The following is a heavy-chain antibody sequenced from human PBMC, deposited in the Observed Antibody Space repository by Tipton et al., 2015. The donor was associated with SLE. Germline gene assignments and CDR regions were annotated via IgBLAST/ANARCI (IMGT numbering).Heavy chain of an antibody. CDR1: AGSISNYY. D-gene: IGHD2-15*01. V-gene: IGHV4-59*01. J-gene: IGHJ2*01. CDR2: IYYSGST. Sequence: TLSLTCTVSAGSISNYYWSWIRQPPGKGLYWIGYIYYSGSTNYNPSLKSRVTVSVDTSKNQFSLKLSSVTAADTALYYCARTATSGAVGWYFDLWGRGTLVTVSS. CDR3: ARTATSGAVGWYFDL.